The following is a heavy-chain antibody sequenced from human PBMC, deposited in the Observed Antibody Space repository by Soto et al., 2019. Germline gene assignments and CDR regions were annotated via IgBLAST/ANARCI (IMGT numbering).Heavy chain of an antibody. J-gene: IGHJ4*02. CDR3: ARGGYCSGGSCWQFDY. V-gene: IGHV4-34*01. Sequence: SETLSLTCAVYGGSFSGYYWSWIRQPPGKGLEWIGEINHSGSTNYNPSLKSRVTISVDTSKNQFSLKLSSVTAADTAVYYCARGGYCSGGSCWQFDYWGQGTLVTVSS. CDR2: INHSGST. D-gene: IGHD2-15*01. CDR1: GGSFSGYY.